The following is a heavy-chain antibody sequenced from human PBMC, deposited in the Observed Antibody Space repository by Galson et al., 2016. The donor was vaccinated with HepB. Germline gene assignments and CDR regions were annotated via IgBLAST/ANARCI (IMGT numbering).Heavy chain of an antibody. Sequence: SVKVSCKASGYSFISHYVRWVRQAPGQGLQWMGVINPSDGRTSYAQEFRGRVTMTTDTSTSTVYMDLSSLLSEDTAMYYCVKDAGDFWGQGTLVTVSS. CDR2: INPSDGRT. CDR1: GYSFISHY. V-gene: IGHV1-46*01. CDR3: VKDAGDF. D-gene: IGHD1-14*01. J-gene: IGHJ4*02.